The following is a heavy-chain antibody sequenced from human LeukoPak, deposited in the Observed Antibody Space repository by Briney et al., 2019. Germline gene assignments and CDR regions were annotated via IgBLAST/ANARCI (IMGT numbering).Heavy chain of an antibody. CDR3: ARGEGSGGPYYYYYGMDV. Sequence: SETLSLTCTVSGGSISSYYWSWIRQPPGKGLEWIGYIYYSGSTNYNPSLKSRVTISVDTSKNQFSLKLSSVTAVDTAVYYCARGEGSGGPYYYYYGMDVWGQGTTVTVSS. J-gene: IGHJ6*02. V-gene: IGHV4-59*01. CDR1: GGSISSYY. CDR2: IYYSGST. D-gene: IGHD3-3*01.